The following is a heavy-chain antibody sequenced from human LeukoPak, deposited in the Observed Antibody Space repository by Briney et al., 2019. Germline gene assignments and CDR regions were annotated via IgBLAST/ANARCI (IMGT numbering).Heavy chain of an antibody. V-gene: IGHV3-23*01. J-gene: IGHJ4*02. CDR2: VSDRGGTT. CDR3: SKVLLNNDDSGYSGFDY. CDR1: GFNFATYA. D-gene: IGHD3-22*01. Sequence: GGSLRLSCAASGFNFATYAVTWVRQAPGKGLEWVSSVSDRGGTTYYADSVRGRFTISRDNSKNTLFLQMNSLRSGDTAVYYCSKVLLNNDDSGYSGFDYWGQGTLVTVSS.